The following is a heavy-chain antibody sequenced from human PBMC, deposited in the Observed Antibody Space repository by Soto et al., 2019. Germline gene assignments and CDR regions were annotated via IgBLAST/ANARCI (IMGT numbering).Heavy chain of an antibody. J-gene: IGHJ6*02. CDR2: IYSGGST. Sequence: GGSLRLSCAASGFTVSSNYMSWVRQAPGKGLEWVSVIYSGGSTYYADSVKGRFTISRDNSKNTLYLQMNSLRAEDTAVYYCATYCGGDCYSRTHYYYYGMDVWGQGTTVTVSS. V-gene: IGHV3-53*01. CDR1: GFTVSSNY. CDR3: ATYCGGDCYSRTHYYYYGMDV. D-gene: IGHD2-21*02.